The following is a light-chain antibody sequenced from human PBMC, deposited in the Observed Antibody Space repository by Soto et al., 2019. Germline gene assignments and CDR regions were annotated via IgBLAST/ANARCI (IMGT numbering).Light chain of an antibody. CDR2: AAS. CDR1: QDISSW. V-gene: IGKV1D-12*01. CDR3: QQANSFPLT. J-gene: IGKJ1*01. Sequence: DIQMTQSPSSVSASVGDRDTITGRASQDISSWLAWYQQDPGKVPKVLIYAASSLQSGVPSRFSGSGSGTDFTLTITSLQPEDFATYYCQQANSFPLTFGQGTKVDNK.